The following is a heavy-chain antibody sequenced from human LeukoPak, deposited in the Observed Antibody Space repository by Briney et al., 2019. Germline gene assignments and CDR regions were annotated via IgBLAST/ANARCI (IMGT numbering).Heavy chain of an antibody. Sequence: GGSLRLSCAASGFTFSSYAMSWVRQAPGKGLEWVSAISGSGGSTYYADSVKGRFTISRDNSKNTLYLQMNSLRGEDTAVYYCARVLVGTTYFEYWGQGTLVTVSS. CDR3: ARVLVGTTYFEY. D-gene: IGHD1-26*01. J-gene: IGHJ4*02. CDR2: ISGSGGST. CDR1: GFTFSSYA. V-gene: IGHV3-23*01.